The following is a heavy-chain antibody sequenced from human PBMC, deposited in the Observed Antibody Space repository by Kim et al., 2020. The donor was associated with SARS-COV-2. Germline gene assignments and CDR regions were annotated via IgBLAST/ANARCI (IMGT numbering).Heavy chain of an antibody. V-gene: IGHV4-39*01. Sequence: SETLSLTCTVSGGSISSSSYYWGWIRQPPGKGLEWIGSIYYSGSTYYNPSLKSRVTISVDTSKNQFSLKLSSVTAADTAVYYCARQVWFGELPSAWGQGTLVTVSS. CDR3: ARQVWFGELPSA. CDR2: IYYSGST. CDR1: GGSISSSSYY. J-gene: IGHJ5*02. D-gene: IGHD3-10*01.